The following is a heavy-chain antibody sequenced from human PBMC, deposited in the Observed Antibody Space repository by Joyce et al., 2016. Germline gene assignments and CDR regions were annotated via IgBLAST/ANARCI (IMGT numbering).Heavy chain of an antibody. CDR2: INHSGST. J-gene: IGHJ5*02. CDR3: ARGPRSNWGLVWFDP. V-gene: IGHV4-34*01. CDR1: GGSFSGYY. Sequence: QVQLQQWGAGLLKPSETLSLTCAVYGGSFSGYYWCWIRQPPGKGLEWIGEINHSGSTNYNPSPKSRVTISVDTSKNQFSLKLSSVTAADTAVYYCARGPRSNWGLVWFDPWGQGTLVTVSS. D-gene: IGHD7-27*01.